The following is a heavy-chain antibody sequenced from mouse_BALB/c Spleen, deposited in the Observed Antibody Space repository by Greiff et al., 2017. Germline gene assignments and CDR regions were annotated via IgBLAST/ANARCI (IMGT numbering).Heavy chain of an antibody. V-gene: IGHV1-9*01. Sequence: QVQLKQSGAELMKPGASVKISCKATGYTFSSYWIEWVKQRPGHGLEWIGEILPGSGSTNYNEKFKGKATFTADTSSNTAYMQLSSLTSEDSAVYYCARGHYYGSSYFDYWGQGTTLTVSS. J-gene: IGHJ2*01. CDR3: ARGHYYGSSYFDY. D-gene: IGHD1-1*01. CDR1: GYTFSSYW. CDR2: ILPGSGST.